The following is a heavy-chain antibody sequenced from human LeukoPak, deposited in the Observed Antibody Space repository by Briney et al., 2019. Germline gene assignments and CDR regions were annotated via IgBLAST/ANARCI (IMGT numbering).Heavy chain of an antibody. CDR3: ARSNARDGYNFGY. Sequence: SETLSLTCTVSGGSVSSSYWSWIRQPPGEGLEWIGYFYYSGATTYNPSLQSRVTISVDTSKTQLSLKMTSMTAADTAVYYCARSNARDGYNFGYWGQGILVTVSS. V-gene: IGHV4-59*08. CDR2: FYYSGAT. CDR1: GGSVSSSY. D-gene: IGHD5-24*01. J-gene: IGHJ4*02.